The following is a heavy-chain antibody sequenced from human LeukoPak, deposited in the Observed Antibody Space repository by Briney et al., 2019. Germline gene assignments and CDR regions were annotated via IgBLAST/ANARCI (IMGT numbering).Heavy chain of an antibody. CDR1: GGSFSGYY. J-gene: IGHJ6*03. CDR2: INHSGST. V-gene: IGHV4-34*01. CDR3: ARGGDIVVVPAAARNYYYYMDV. D-gene: IGHD2-2*01. Sequence: TSETLSLTCAVYGGSFSGYYWSWIRQPPGKGLEWIGEINHSGSTNYNPSLKSRVTISVDTSKNQFSLKLSSVTAADTAVYYCARGGDIVVVPAAARNYYYYMDVWGKGTTATVSS.